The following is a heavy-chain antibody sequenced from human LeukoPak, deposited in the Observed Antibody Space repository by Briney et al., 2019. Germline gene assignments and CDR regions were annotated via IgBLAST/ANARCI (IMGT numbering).Heavy chain of an antibody. CDR1: GFTFNTYS. CDR2: ISDNSYYI. J-gene: IGHJ3*02. CDR3: ARDRRRYNWNYGFGAFDI. Sequence: GGSLRLSCAASGFTFNTYSMNWVRQAPGKGLEWVSSISDNSYYIYYSDSVEGRFTISRDNAKNSLYLQMNSLRAEDTAVYYCARDRRRYNWNYGFGAFDIWGQGTMVTVSS. D-gene: IGHD1-7*01. V-gene: IGHV3-21*01.